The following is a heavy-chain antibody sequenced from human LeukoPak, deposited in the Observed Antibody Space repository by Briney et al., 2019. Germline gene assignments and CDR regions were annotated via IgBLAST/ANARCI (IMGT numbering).Heavy chain of an antibody. CDR2: ISGSGGST. CDR3: AKVSGRTDYYYYMDV. D-gene: IGHD6-25*01. V-gene: IGHV3-23*01. Sequence: GGSLRLSCAASGFTFSSYAMSWVRQAPGKGLEWVSAISGSGGSTYYADSVKGRFTISRDNSKNTLYLQMNSLRAEDTAVYYCAKVSGRTDYYYYMDVWGKGTTVTVSS. J-gene: IGHJ6*03. CDR1: GFTFSSYA.